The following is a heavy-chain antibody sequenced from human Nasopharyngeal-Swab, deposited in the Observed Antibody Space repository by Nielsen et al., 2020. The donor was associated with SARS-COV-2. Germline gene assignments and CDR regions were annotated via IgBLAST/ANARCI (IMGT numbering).Heavy chain of an antibody. CDR3: ARPRLQTSYLDV. J-gene: IGHJ6*03. CDR2: ISHTGST. Sequence: ESLKISCTVSGDSINRYYWSWIRQFPGNGLEWIGHISHTGSTNYSPSVKSRVTISADTSKNHVSLSLSSVTAADTATYFCARPRLQTSYLDVWGKGTPVTVSS. CDR1: GDSINRYY. D-gene: IGHD4-11*01. V-gene: IGHV4-59*08.